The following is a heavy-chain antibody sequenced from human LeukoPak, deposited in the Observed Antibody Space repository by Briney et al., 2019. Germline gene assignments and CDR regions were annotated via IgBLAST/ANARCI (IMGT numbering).Heavy chain of an antibody. Sequence: GGSLRLSCAASGFTFSSYLMSWVRQAPGKGLEWVANIKQEGSEKYYVDSVKGRFTISRDNAKNSLYLQMNSLRAEDTAVYYCARGLRGDCGGDCHEPHWFDPWGQGTLVTVPS. CDR2: IKQEGSEK. CDR1: GFTFSSYL. J-gene: IGHJ5*02. CDR3: ARGLRGDCGGDCHEPHWFDP. V-gene: IGHV3-7*01. D-gene: IGHD2-21*01.